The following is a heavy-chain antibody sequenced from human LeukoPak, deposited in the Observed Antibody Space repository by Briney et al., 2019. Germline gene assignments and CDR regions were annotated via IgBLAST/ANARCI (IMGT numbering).Heavy chain of an antibody. Sequence: SETLSLTCTVPGGSISSSSYYWGWIRQPPGKGLEWIGSIYYSGSTYYNPSLKSRVTISVDTSKNQFSLKLSSVTAADTAVYYCARQFRVVPAANRWFDPWGQGTLVTVSS. CDR3: ARQFRVVPAANRWFDP. CDR2: IYYSGST. CDR1: GGSISSSSYY. D-gene: IGHD2-2*01. V-gene: IGHV4-39*01. J-gene: IGHJ5*02.